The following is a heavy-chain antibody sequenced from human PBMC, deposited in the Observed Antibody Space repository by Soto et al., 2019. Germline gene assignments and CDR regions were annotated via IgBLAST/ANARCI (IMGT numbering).Heavy chain of an antibody. CDR3: ARDTAANYYDSSTYYPHFDP. D-gene: IGHD3-22*01. V-gene: IGHV4-34*01. J-gene: IGHJ5*02. Sequence: PSETLSLTCAVYGGSFSGYYWSWIRQPPGKGLEWIGEINHSGGTNYNPSLKSRVTISVDTSKNQFSLKLSSVTAADTAVYYCARDTAANYYDSSTYYPHFDPWGQGTLLTVSS. CDR1: GGSFSGYY. CDR2: INHSGGT.